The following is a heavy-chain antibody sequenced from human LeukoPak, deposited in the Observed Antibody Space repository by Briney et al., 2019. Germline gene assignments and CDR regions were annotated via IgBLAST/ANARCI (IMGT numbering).Heavy chain of an antibody. CDR3: ARAYYWVDS. CDR1: GGSINSGSYF. D-gene: IGHD2-21*01. Sequence: SETLSLTCTVSGGSINSGSYFWTWIRQPAEQPAGKGLEWIGRIYTTGRTSYNPSIGSRVTISADMSKNQFSLHLTAVTAADTAVYFCARAYYWVDSWGQGTLVTVSS. CDR2: IYTTGRT. J-gene: IGHJ5*01. V-gene: IGHV4-61*02.